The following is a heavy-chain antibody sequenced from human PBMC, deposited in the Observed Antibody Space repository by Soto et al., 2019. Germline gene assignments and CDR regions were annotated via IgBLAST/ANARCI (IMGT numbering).Heavy chain of an antibody. CDR2: IWYDGGNE. Sequence: PGGSLRLSCEASGFSFSDYGMHWVRQAPGKGLEWVSLIWYDGGNEYYADSVKGRFTISRDNSKNTLFLQMNSLRAEDTAVYYCAKDQARRIYYYYALDVWGLGTTVTVSS. D-gene: IGHD6-6*01. J-gene: IGHJ6*02. CDR1: GFSFSDYG. CDR3: AKDQARRIYYYYALDV. V-gene: IGHV3-33*06.